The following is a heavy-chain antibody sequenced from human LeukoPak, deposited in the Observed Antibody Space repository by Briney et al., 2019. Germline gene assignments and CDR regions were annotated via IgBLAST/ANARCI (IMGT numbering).Heavy chain of an antibody. CDR1: GGTFSSYA. Sequence: GASVKVSCKASGGTFSSYAISWVRQAPGQGLEWMGGIIPIFGTANYAQKFQGRVTITTDESTSTAYMELSSLRSEDTAVYYCAREPPSPSGWPSSGYYFDYWGQGTQVTVSS. D-gene: IGHD6-25*01. CDR2: IIPIFGTA. CDR3: AREPPSPSGWPSSGYYFDY. V-gene: IGHV1-69*05. J-gene: IGHJ4*02.